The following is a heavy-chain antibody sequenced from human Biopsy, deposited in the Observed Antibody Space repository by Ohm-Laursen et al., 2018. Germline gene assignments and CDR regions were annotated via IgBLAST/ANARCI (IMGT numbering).Heavy chain of an antibody. CDR3: VRASIFGVATSGFYYYGMDV. J-gene: IGHJ6*02. V-gene: IGHV3-23*01. CDR1: GFTFSSYA. CDR2: ISSSGVQ. Sequence: LSLTCAASGFTFSSYAMNWVRQAPGKGLEWASFISSSGVQYHADSVKGRFTISRDNSKNTLYLQMNSLRAEDTAVYYCVRASIFGVATSGFYYYGMDVWGQGTTVTVSS. D-gene: IGHD3-3*01.